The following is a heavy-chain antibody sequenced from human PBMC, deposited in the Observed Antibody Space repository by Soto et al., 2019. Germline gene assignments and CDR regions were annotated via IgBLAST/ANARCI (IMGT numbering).Heavy chain of an antibody. CDR2: ISGSGGST. CDR3: ARVGAHYYYYYMDV. V-gene: IGHV3-23*01. D-gene: IGHD2-15*01. Sequence: GGSLRLSCAASGFTFSSYAMSWVRQAPGKGLEWVSAISGSGGSTYYADSVKGRFTISRDNTENLLYLQMSSLRAEDTAVYYCARVGAHYYYYYMDVWGKGTTVTVSS. CDR1: GFTFSSYA. J-gene: IGHJ6*03.